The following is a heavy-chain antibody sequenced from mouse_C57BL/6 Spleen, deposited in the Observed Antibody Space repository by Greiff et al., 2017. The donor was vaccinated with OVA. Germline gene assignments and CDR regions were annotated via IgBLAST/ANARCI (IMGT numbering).Heavy chain of an antibody. CDR3: ARPGFDY. CDR1: GYAFRSSW. D-gene: IGHD4-1*01. CDR2: IYPGDGDT. Sequence: QVQLQQSGPELVKPGASVKISCKASGYAFRSSWMNWVKQRPGKGLEWIGRIYPGDGDTNYNGKFKGKATLTADKSSSTAYMQLSSLTSEDSAVYFCARPGFDYWGQGTTLTVSS. J-gene: IGHJ2*01. V-gene: IGHV1-82*01.